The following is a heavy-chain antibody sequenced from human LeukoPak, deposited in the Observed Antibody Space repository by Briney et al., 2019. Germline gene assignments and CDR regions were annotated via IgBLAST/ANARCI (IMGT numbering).Heavy chain of an antibody. CDR3: ARESGRYYYGSGSLAFDY. Sequence: ASLKVSCKASGYTFTNYGIHWVRQAPGQGLEWMGWISAYNGNTNSAQKLQGRVTMTTDTSTSTAYMELRSLRSDDTAVYYCARESGRYYYGSGSLAFDYWGQGTLVTVSS. V-gene: IGHV1-18*01. J-gene: IGHJ4*02. D-gene: IGHD3-10*01. CDR2: ISAYNGNT. CDR1: GYTFTNYG.